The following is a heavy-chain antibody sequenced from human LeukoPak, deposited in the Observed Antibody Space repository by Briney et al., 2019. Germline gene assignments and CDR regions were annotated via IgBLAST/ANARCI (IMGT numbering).Heavy chain of an antibody. Sequence: SETLSLTCTVSGGSISSYYWSWIRQPPGKGLEWIGYIYYSGSTNYNPSLKSRVTISVDTSKNQFSLKLSSVTAADTAVYYCARKGGLRNWFDPWGQGTLVTVSS. CDR1: GGSISSYY. V-gene: IGHV4-59*08. CDR3: ARKGGLRNWFDP. CDR2: IYYSGST. J-gene: IGHJ5*02. D-gene: IGHD3-16*01.